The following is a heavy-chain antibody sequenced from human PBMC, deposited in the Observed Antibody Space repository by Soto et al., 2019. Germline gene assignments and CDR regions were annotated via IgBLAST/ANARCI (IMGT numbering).Heavy chain of an antibody. D-gene: IGHD3-9*01. Sequence: QVQLQESGPGLVKPSETLSLTCTVSGGSVSSSSYYWSWIRQPPGKGLEWIGYIYYSGSTNYNPAPTGRATSEVDTHKTQFSLKPSSGTAADTAVYYCARDQPYYDILPGHYYYYGMDVWGQGTTVTVSS. CDR2: IYYSGST. CDR1: GGSVSSSSYY. V-gene: IGHV4-61*01. CDR3: ARDQPYYDILPGHYYYYGMDV. J-gene: IGHJ6*02.